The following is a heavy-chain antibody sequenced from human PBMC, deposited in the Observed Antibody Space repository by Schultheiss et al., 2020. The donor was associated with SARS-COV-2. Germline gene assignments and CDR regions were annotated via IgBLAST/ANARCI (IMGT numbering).Heavy chain of an antibody. V-gene: IGHV4-61*08. CDR1: GGSISSGGYY. CDR3: ASHAYCGGDCYSGFFDY. CDR2: IYYSGST. D-gene: IGHD2-21*02. J-gene: IGHJ4*02. Sequence: SETLSLTCAVSGGSISSGGYYWSWIRQPPEKGLEWIGYIYYSGSTNYNPSLKSRVTISVDTSKNQFSLKLSSVTAADTAVYYCASHAYCGGDCYSGFFDYWGQGTLVTVSS.